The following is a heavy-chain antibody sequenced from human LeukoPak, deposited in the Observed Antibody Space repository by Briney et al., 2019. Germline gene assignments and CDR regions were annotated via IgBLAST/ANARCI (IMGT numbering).Heavy chain of an antibody. J-gene: IGHJ6*03. CDR2: INPNSGGT. V-gene: IGHV1-2*02. D-gene: IGHD3-3*01. Sequence: GASVKVSCKASGYTFTGYYMHWVRQAPGQGLEWMGWINPNSGGTNYAQKFQGRVTMTRDTSISTAYMELSRLRSDDTAVYYCARARSVYDFWSYYYYMDVCGKGTTVTVSS. CDR3: ARARSVYDFWSYYYYMDV. CDR1: GYTFTGYY.